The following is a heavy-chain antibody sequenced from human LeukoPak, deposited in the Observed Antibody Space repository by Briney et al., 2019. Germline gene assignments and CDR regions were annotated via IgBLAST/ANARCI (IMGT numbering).Heavy chain of an antibody. J-gene: IGHJ4*02. V-gene: IGHV4-39*02. D-gene: IGHD2-21*01. CDR1: GGSIDGSAFY. Sequence: SGTLSLSCTVSGGSIDGSAFYWVWLRPPPGKGLEWIGTISYSGSTYFNPSPKSRRTISVDSYNNHLSLWLKAVPAADSAVYYCGRVFHFSHFDYWGQGTLGTVSS. CDR3: GRVFHFSHFDY. CDR2: ISYSGST.